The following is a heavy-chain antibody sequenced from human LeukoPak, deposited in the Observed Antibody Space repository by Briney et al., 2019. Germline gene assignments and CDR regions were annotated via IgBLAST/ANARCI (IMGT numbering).Heavy chain of an antibody. CDR3: ARDREAFDI. Sequence: GGSLRLSCAASGFTFSSYAMHWVRQAPGKGLEWVAVISYDGSNKYYADSVKGRFTISGDNSKNTLYLQMNSLRAEDTAVYYCARDREAFDIWGQGTMVTVSS. CDR1: GFTFSSYA. J-gene: IGHJ3*02. V-gene: IGHV3-30*04. CDR2: ISYDGSNK.